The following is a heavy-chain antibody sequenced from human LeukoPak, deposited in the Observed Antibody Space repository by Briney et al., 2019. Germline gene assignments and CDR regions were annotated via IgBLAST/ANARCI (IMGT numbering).Heavy chain of an antibody. CDR1: GDSISSYY. CDR2: MYYSGST. V-gene: IGHV4-59*08. D-gene: IGHD4-23*01. Sequence: PSETLSLTCTVSGDSISSYYWNWIRQPPGKGLEWIGYMYYSGSTNHNPSLKSRVTMSVDTSKNQFSLKLSSVTAADTAMYYCARQYGGSSKSFDSNAFDIWGQGTMVTVSS. CDR3: ARQYGGSSKSFDSNAFDI. J-gene: IGHJ3*02.